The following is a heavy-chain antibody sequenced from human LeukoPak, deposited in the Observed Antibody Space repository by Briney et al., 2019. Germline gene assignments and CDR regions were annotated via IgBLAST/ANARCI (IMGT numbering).Heavy chain of an antibody. CDR3: ARMGAIAGASANPDH. Sequence: SEALSLTCNVSGGSISGHYWSWIRQPPGKGLEWIGYIYYSGTTSYKPSLRSRVTMSVDTSKNQFSLRLNSVTAADTAVYYCARMGAIAGASANPDHWGQGTLVTVSS. CDR1: GGSISGHY. J-gene: IGHJ4*02. D-gene: IGHD4/OR15-4a*01. CDR2: IYYSGTT. V-gene: IGHV4-59*11.